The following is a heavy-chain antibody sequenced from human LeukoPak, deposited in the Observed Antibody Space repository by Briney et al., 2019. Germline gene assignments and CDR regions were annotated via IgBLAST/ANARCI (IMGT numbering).Heavy chain of an antibody. CDR3: AKKIVGGGPGTFDI. V-gene: IGHV3-23*01. CDR2: ISGSGGST. Sequence: GGSLRLSCAASGFTFSSYGMTLVRQAPGKGLEWVSAISGSGGSTYYADSVKGRFTISRDNSRNTLYLQMDTLTVEDTALYYCAKKIVGGGPGTFDIWGQGTMVTVSP. J-gene: IGHJ3*02. CDR1: GFTFSSYG. D-gene: IGHD1-1*01.